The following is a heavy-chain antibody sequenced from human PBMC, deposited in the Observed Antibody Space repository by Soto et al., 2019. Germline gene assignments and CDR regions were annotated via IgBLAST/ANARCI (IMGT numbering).Heavy chain of an antibody. J-gene: IGHJ4*02. Sequence: SETLSLTCTVSGGSISSYYWSWIRQPPGKGLEWIGYIYYSGSTNYNPSLKSRVTISVDTSKNQFSLKLSSVTAADTAVYYCARASDYFDYWGQGTLVTVSS. CDR3: ARASDYFDY. CDR1: GGSISSYY. V-gene: IGHV4-59*01. CDR2: IYYSGST.